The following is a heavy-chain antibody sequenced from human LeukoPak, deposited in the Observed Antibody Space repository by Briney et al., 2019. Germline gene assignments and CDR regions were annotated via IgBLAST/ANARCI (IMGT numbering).Heavy chain of an antibody. Sequence: ASVKVSCKASGGTFSSYAISWVRQAPGQGLEWMGIIYPGNSDTRYSPSFQGQVTISADKSISTAYLQWSSLKASDTAMYYCARLQPQGYFFDYWGLGTLVTVSS. CDR3: ARLQPQGYFFDY. J-gene: IGHJ4*02. CDR1: GGTFSSYA. V-gene: IGHV5-51*01. CDR2: IYPGNSDT. D-gene: IGHD1-1*01.